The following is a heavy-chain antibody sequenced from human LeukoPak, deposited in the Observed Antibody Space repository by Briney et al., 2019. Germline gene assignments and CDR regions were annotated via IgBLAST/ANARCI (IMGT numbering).Heavy chain of an antibody. CDR3: AKGGLGQASGLDV. CDR1: GFIFSNYA. V-gene: IGHV3-23*01. D-gene: IGHD3-10*01. CDR2: ITDSGGSA. J-gene: IGHJ6*02. Sequence: GGSLRLSCAASGFIFSNYAMTWVRQAPGKGLGSISSITDSGGSAYYADSVKGRFTLSRDNSRDTLYLHLNSLRAEDTALYYCAKGGLGQASGLDVWGQGTTVIVSS.